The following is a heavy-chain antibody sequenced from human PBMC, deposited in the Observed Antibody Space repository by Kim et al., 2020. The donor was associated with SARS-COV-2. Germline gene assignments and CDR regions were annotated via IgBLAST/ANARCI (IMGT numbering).Heavy chain of an antibody. J-gene: IGHJ5*02. CDR3: ARGAYGSGSYYNDH. Sequence: AQKFQGRVTMTRNTSISTAYMELSRLRSEDTAVYYCARGAYGSGSYYNDHWGQGTLVTVSS. V-gene: IGHV1-8*01. D-gene: IGHD3-10*01.